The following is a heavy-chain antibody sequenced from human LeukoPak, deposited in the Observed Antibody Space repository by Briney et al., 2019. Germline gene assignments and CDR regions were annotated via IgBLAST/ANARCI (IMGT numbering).Heavy chain of an antibody. D-gene: IGHD6-6*01. CDR1: GGSFSDYF. CDR2: VNQGGSV. Sequence: SETLSLTCAVYGGSFSDYFWTWIRQPPEKGLEWIGEVNQGGSVNYNPSLKSRVTMSVDTSKNQFSLRLTSVTAADTAVYYCARGGVAARMDSCGQGTLVTVSS. CDR3: ARGGVAARMDS. J-gene: IGHJ4*02. V-gene: IGHV4-34*01.